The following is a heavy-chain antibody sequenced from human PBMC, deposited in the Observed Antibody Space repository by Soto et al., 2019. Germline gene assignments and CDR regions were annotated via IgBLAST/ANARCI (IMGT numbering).Heavy chain of an antibody. CDR3: ASAYYDFWSGYYPPKN. D-gene: IGHD3-3*01. V-gene: IGHV4-34*01. Sequence: SETLSLTCAVYGGSFSGYYWSWIRQPPGKGLEWIGEINHSGSTNYNPSLKSRVTISVDTSKNQFSLKLSSVTATDTAVYYCASAYYDFWSGYYPPKNWGQGTLVTVSS. J-gene: IGHJ4*02. CDR1: GGSFSGYY. CDR2: INHSGST.